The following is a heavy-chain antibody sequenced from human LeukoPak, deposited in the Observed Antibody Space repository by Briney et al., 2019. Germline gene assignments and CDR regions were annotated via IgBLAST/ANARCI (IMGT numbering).Heavy chain of an antibody. Sequence: SETLSLSCTVSGGSISSYYWSWIRQPPGKGLEWIGYIYYNGSTNYNPSLKSRVTISVDTSKNQFSLKLSSVTAADTAVYYCARGGIRYYDILTGYLAFFDYWGQGTLVTVSS. D-gene: IGHD3-9*01. CDR3: ARGGIRYYDILTGYLAFFDY. J-gene: IGHJ4*02. CDR1: GGSISSYY. V-gene: IGHV4-59*08. CDR2: IYYNGST.